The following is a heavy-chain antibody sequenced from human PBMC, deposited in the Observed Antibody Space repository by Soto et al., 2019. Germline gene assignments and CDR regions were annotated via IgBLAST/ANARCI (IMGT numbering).Heavy chain of an antibody. CDR1: GFTFSSYA. J-gene: IGHJ6*02. CDR3: ARDHHYGDYYYYYGMDV. Sequence: QVQLVESGGGVVQPGRSLRLSCAASGFTFSSYAMHWVRQAPGKGLEWVAVISYDGSNKYYADSVKGRFTISRDNSKNTLYLQMISLRAEHTAVYYCARDHHYGDYYYYYGMDVWGQGTTVTVSS. CDR2: ISYDGSNK. V-gene: IGHV3-30-3*01. D-gene: IGHD4-17*01.